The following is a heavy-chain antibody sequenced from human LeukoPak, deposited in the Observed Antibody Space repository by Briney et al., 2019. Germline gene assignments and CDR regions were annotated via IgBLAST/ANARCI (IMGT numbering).Heavy chain of an antibody. V-gene: IGHV3-66*01. CDR1: GFTVSSNY. D-gene: IGHD3-22*01. Sequence: PGGSLRLSCAASGFTVSSNYMSWVRQAPGKGLEWVSVIYSGGSTYYADSGKGRFTISRDNSKNTLYLQMNSLRAEDTAVYYCARDDSSGYYHGWGQGTLVTVSS. J-gene: IGHJ4*02. CDR2: IYSGGST. CDR3: ARDDSSGYYHG.